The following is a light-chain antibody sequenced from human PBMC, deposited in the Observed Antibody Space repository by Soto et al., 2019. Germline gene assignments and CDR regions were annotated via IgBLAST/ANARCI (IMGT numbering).Light chain of an antibody. CDR1: SSNIGAGYD. Sequence: QLVLTQPPSVSGAPGQRVTISCTGSSSNIGAGYDVHWYQQLPGTAPKLLIYGNSNRPSGVTDRFSGYKSGTSASLAITGLQAEDEADYSCQSYDSSLSGYVVFGGGTKLTVL. V-gene: IGLV1-40*01. CDR3: QSYDSSLSGYVV. J-gene: IGLJ2*01. CDR2: GNS.